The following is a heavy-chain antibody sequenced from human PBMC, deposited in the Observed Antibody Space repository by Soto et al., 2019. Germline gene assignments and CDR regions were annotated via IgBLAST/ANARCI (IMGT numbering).Heavy chain of an antibody. J-gene: IGHJ4*02. V-gene: IGHV1-2*04. CDR2: INPNSGGT. CDR1: GYTFTGYY. CDR3: ARVRLERLGEFDD. Sequence: ASVKVSCKASGYTFTGYYMHWVRQAPGQGLEWMGWINPNSGGTNYAQKFQGWVTMTRDTSISTAYMELSRLRSDDTAVYYCARVRLERLGEFDDWGQGTLVTVSS. D-gene: IGHD1-1*01.